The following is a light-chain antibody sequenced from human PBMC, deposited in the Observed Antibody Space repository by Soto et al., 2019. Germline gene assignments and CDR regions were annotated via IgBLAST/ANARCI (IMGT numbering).Light chain of an antibody. CDR2: DAS. V-gene: IGKV1-5*01. CDR3: QHYNSYPYT. J-gene: IGKJ2*01. Sequence: DIQMTQSPSILSASVGDRVTITCRASQSISTWLAWFQQKPGKAPDLLIYDASSLESGVPSRFSGSGSGTEFTLTISSLQPDDFATYYCQHYNSYPYTFGQGTKVDIK. CDR1: QSISTW.